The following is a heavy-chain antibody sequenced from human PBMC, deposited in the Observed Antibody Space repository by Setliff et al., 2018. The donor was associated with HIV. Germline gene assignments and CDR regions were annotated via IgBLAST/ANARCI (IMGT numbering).Heavy chain of an antibody. Sequence: SETLSLTCTVSGYSISSDYYWGWIRQPPGKGLEWIGNIYHSGSTYYNPSLKSRVTISVDTSKNQFSLKLSSVTAADTAVYYCVRGGHWRFDYWGQGTLVTVSS. V-gene: IGHV4-38-2*02. D-gene: IGHD1-1*01. J-gene: IGHJ4*02. CDR3: VRGGHWRFDY. CDR1: GYSISSDYY. CDR2: IYHSGST.